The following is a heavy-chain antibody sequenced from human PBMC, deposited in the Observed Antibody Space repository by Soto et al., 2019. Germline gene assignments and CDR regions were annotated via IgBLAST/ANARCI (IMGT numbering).Heavy chain of an antibody. CDR3: AGDIVVVVAATRENWFDP. CDR2: ISGSGGST. Sequence: GVLRLSCAASGFTFSSYAMSWVRQAPGKGLEWVSAISGSGGSTYYADSVKGRFTISRDNSKNTLYLQMNSLRAEDTAVYYCAGDIVVVVAATRENWFDPWGQGTLVTVSS. CDR1: GFTFSSYA. D-gene: IGHD2-15*01. J-gene: IGHJ5*02. V-gene: IGHV3-23*01.